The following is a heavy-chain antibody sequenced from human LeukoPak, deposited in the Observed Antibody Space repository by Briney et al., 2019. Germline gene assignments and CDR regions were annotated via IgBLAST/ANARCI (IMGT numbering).Heavy chain of an antibody. D-gene: IGHD3-10*01. Sequence: GGSLRLSCVASGFTFTSYAMNWVRQAPGKGLEWVSAISGSGGTTYYADSVKGRFTISRDNSKNTLYLQMNSLRAADTAVYYCAKGTASYGSGSFSFDYWGQETLVTVSS. J-gene: IGHJ4*02. CDR2: ISGSGGTT. V-gene: IGHV3-23*01. CDR1: GFTFTSYA. CDR3: AKGTASYGSGSFSFDY.